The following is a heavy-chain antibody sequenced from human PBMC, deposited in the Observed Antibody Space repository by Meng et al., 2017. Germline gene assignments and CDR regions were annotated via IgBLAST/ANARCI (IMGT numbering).Heavy chain of an antibody. D-gene: IGHD1-14*01. CDR2: LYSDGAT. CDR1: GFTVSSYY. V-gene: IGHV3-66*02. CDR3: VKSGRVGTPGGL. J-gene: IGHJ4*02. Sequence: VQLVGSGGAAGQPGGSLRLSCAGSGFTVSSYYMSWVRQAPGKGLEWVSVLYSDGATYYGGSVQGRFSISRDNFKNTVYLQMHSLRAEDTAVYYCVKSGRVGTPGGLWGQGTVVTVSS.